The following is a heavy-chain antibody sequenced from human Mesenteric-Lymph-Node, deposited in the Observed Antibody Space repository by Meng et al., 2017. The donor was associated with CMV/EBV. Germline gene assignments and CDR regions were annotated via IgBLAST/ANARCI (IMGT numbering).Heavy chain of an antibody. V-gene: IGHV5-51*01. Sequence: GESLKISCKGSGYSFTSYWIGWVRQMPGKGLEWMGIIYPGDSDTRYSPSFQGQVTISVDESISTAYLQWSSLKASDSAMYYCASSSSGWSLDYWGQGTLVTVSS. CDR1: GYSFTSYW. D-gene: IGHD6-19*01. J-gene: IGHJ4*02. CDR3: ASSSSGWSLDY. CDR2: IYPGDSDT.